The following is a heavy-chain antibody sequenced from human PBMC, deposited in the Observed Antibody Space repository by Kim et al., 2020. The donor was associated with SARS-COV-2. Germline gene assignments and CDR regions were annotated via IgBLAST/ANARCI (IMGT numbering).Heavy chain of an antibody. CDR3: ARVHTGIADY. V-gene: IGHV3-49*02. Sequence: KKECAASVKGSITIPKDDSRSHAYLQMNSLKTEDTAVYYCARVHTGIADYWGQGTLVTVSS. D-gene: IGHD6-13*01. J-gene: IGHJ4*02. CDR2: KK.